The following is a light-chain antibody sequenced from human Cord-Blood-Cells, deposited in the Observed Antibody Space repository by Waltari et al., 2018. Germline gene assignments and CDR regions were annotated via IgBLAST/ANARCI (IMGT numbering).Light chain of an antibody. CDR1: SSNIGSNT. Sequence: QSVLTQPPSASGTPGQRVTISCSGSSSNIGSNTVNWYQQLPGTAPKLLIYGNNQRPSGVPDRFSGSNSGTSASLAISGLQSEDEADYYCAAWDDSLNGPVFGGGTKLTVL. J-gene: IGLJ3*02. CDR3: AAWDDSLNGPV. V-gene: IGLV1-44*01. CDR2: GNN.